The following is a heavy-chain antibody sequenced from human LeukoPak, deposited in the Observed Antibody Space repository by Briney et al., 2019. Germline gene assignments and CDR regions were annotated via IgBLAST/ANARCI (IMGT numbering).Heavy chain of an antibody. CDR3: ARDGLNIVVAGIGGWFDP. J-gene: IGHJ5*02. D-gene: IGHD6-19*01. CDR1: GGTFSSYA. CDR2: IIPIFGTA. Sequence: SVKVSCXASGGTFSSYAISWVRQARGQGLEWMGGIIPIFGTANYAQKFQGRVTITADESTSTAYMELSSLRSEDTAVYYCARDGLNIVVAGIGGWFDPWGQGTLVTVSS. V-gene: IGHV1-69*13.